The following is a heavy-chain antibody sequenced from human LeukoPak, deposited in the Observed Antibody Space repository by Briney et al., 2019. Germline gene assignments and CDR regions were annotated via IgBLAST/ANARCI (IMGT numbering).Heavy chain of an antibody. V-gene: IGHV3-11*06. J-gene: IGHJ4*02. CDR3: ARGIAVAAKAPYFDY. CDR2: ISSGSSYTYTSGSTYI. D-gene: IGHD6-19*01. CDR1: GFTFSDYY. Sequence: GGSLRLSCAASGFTFSDYYMSWIRQAPGKGLEWVSSISSGSSYTYTSGSTYINYAESVKGRFTISRDSATNSLYLQMNSLRAEDTAVYYCARGIAVAAKAPYFDYWGQGTLLTVSS.